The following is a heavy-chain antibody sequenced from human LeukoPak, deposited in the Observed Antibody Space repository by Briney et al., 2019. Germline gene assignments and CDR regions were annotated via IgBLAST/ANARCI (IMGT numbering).Heavy chain of an antibody. D-gene: IGHD2-8*01. J-gene: IGHJ3*02. CDR1: GGSFSNYF. CDR2: AYHSGST. Sequence: PSETLSLTCAIYGGSFSNYFWSWIRQTPGKGVEWIGEAYHSGSTDYNPSLKSRVSISIDKSKNHFSLKLRSVTAADTAVYFCARGGAVNGFDSWGQGTRVTVSS. CDR3: ARGGAVNGFDS. V-gene: IGHV4-34*01.